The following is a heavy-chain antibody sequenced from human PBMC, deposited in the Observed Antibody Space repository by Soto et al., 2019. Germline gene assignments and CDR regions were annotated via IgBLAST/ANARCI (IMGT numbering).Heavy chain of an antibody. CDR2: ISGSGGST. V-gene: IGHV3-23*01. Sequence: EGQLLESGGGLVQPGGSLRLSCAASGFTFSSYAMSWVRQAPGKGLEWVSAISGSGGSTYYADSVKGRFTISRDNSKNTLYLQMNSLRAEDTAVYYCAKDLYPDYYGSGSGGDWFDPWGQGTLVTVSS. CDR1: GFTFSSYA. CDR3: AKDLYPDYYGSGSGGDWFDP. J-gene: IGHJ5*02. D-gene: IGHD3-10*01.